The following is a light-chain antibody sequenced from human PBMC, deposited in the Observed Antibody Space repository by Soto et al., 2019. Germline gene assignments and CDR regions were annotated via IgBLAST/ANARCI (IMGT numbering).Light chain of an antibody. CDR3: SSYTTSTTRV. CDR1: DNDVGVYNY. Sequence: QSALTQPVSVSGSPGQSITISCNGTDNDVGVYNYVSWYQQHPGKAPKLIIYDVTNRPSGVSNRFSGSKSGNTASLTISGLQAEDEADYYCSSYTTSTTRVFGGGTKVTVL. J-gene: IGLJ3*02. CDR2: DVT. V-gene: IGLV2-14*01.